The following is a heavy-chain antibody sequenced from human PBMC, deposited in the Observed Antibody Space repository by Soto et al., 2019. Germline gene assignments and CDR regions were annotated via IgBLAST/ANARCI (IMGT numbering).Heavy chain of an antibody. J-gene: IGHJ4*02. CDR2: IYYTGST. V-gene: IGHV4-59*01. CDR3: ARDKKYCSGDKCSYFDY. CDR1: GGSISSYY. Sequence: PSETLSLTCTVSGGSISSYYWSWIRQPPGKGLEWIGHIYYTGSTNYNPSLKSRLTISADTSKNQFSLKLTSVTAADTAVYYCARDKKYCSGDKCSYFDYWGQGTLVTVSS. D-gene: IGHD2-15*01.